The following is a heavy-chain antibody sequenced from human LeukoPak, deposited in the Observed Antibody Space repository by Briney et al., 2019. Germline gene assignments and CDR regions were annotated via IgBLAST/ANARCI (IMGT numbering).Heavy chain of an antibody. CDR3: AKHYDSSGYYFFDY. D-gene: IGHD3-22*01. CDR1: GFTFSSYA. CDR2: ISGSGGST. J-gene: IGHJ4*02. Sequence: GGSLRLSCAASGFTFSSYAMSWVRQAPGKGLEWVSAISGSGGSTYYADSAKGRFTISRDNSKNTLYLQMNSLRAEDTAVYYCAKHYDSSGYYFFDYWGQGTLVTVSS. V-gene: IGHV3-23*01.